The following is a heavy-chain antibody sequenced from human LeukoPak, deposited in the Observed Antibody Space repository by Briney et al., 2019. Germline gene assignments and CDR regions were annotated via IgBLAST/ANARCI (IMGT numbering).Heavy chain of an antibody. CDR3: ARDVTVAAETFDC. D-gene: IGHD6-19*01. CDR1: GFIFSSYG. J-gene: IGHJ4*02. V-gene: IGHV3-33*01. Sequence: GGSLRLSCAASGFIFSSYGMHWVRQAPGKGLEWVAVIWYDGNNKYYADSVKGRFTISRDNSKNTLYLQMNSLRAEDTAVYYCARDVTVAAETFDCWGQGTLVTVSS. CDR2: IWYDGNNK.